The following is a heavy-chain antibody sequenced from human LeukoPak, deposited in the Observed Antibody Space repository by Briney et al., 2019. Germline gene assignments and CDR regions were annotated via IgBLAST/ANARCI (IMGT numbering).Heavy chain of an antibody. CDR3: ARATLTHYYDSSGYWGRRSGEDAFDI. J-gene: IGHJ3*02. CDR1: GFTFSSYE. V-gene: IGHV3-48*03. Sequence: PGGSLRLSCAASGFTFSSYEMNWARQAPGKGLEWVSYISSSGSTIYYADSVKGRFTISRDNAKNSLYLQMNSLRAEDTAVYYCARATLTHYYDSSGYWGRRSGEDAFDIWGQGTMVTVSS. CDR2: ISSSGSTI. D-gene: IGHD3-22*01.